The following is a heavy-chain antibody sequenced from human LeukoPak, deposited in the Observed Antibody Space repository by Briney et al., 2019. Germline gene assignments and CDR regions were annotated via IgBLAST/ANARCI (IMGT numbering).Heavy chain of an antibody. V-gene: IGHV4-28*01. J-gene: IGHJ4*02. CDR2: IYYSGSS. D-gene: IGHD3-22*01. CDR1: GYSISNSNW. CDR3: ARKGGSYEFDY. Sequence: KPSETLSLTCAVSGYSISNSNWWGWIRQPPGQGLEWIGYIYYSGSSYYNPSLKSRVTMSVDTSKNQFSLKLSSVTAVDTAVYYCARKGGSYEFDYWGQGTLVTVSS.